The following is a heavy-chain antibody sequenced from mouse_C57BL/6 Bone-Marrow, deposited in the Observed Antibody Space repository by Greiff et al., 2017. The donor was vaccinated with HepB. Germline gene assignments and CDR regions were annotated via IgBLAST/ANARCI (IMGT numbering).Heavy chain of an antibody. CDR2: IHPNSGST. D-gene: IGHD2-5*01. Sequence: VQLQQPGAELVKPGASVKLSCKASGYTFTSYWMHWVKQRPGQGLEWIGMIHPNSGSTNYNEKFKSKATLTVDKSSSTAYMQLSSLTSEDSAVYYCALKGGIVTEIYYAMDYWGQGTSVTVSS. CDR3: ALKGGIVTEIYYAMDY. V-gene: IGHV1-64*01. CDR1: GYTFTSYW. J-gene: IGHJ4*01.